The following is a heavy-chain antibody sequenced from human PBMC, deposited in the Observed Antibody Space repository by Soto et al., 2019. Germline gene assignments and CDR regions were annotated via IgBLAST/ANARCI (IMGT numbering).Heavy chain of an antibody. J-gene: IGHJ3*02. CDR2: IKQDGSEK. CDR1: GFTFSSYW. CDR3: ARSRAGYCTNGVCSGSAFDI. V-gene: IGHV3-7*05. Sequence: GGSLRLSCAASGFTFSSYWMSWVRQAPGKGLEWVANIKQDGSEKYYVDSVKGRFTISRDNAKNSLYLQMNSLRAEDTAGYYCARSRAGYCTNGVCSGSAFDIWGQGTMVTVSS. D-gene: IGHD2-8*01.